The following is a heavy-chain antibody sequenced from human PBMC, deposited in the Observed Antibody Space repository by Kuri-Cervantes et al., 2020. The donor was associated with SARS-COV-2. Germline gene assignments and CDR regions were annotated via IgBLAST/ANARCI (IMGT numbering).Heavy chain of an antibody. V-gene: IGHV4-59*01. D-gene: IGHD3-3*02. J-gene: IGHJ3*02. CDR3: ARGRFVIFGVSGAFVI. CDR2: IYYSGNP. CDR1: GGSISSYY. Sequence: SETLSLTCTVSGGSISSYYWSWIRQPPGKGLEWIGYIYYSGNPNYNPSLKSRVTISVDTSKNQFSVNLTSVTAADTAVYYCARGRFVIFGVSGAFVIWGQGTMVTVSS.